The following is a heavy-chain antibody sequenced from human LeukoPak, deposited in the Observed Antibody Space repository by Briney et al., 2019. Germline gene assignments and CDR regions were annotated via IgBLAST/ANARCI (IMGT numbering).Heavy chain of an antibody. V-gene: IGHV3-15*01. D-gene: IGHD3-3*01. CDR2: IKSKTDGGTT. CDR1: GFTFSNAW. CDR3: TTEDFWSGYYIDY. J-gene: IGHJ4*02. Sequence: PGGSLRLSCAASGFTFSNAWMSWVRQAPGKGLEWVGRIKSKTDGGTTDYAAPVKGRFTISRDDSKNTLYLQMNSLKTEDTAVYYCTTEDFWSGYYIDYWGQGTLVTVSS.